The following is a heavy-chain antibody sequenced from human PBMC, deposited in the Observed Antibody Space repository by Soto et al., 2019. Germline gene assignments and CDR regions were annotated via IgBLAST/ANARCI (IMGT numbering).Heavy chain of an antibody. Sequence: QVQLVQSGAEVKKPGSSVKVCCKASGGTFSSYAISWVRQAPGQGLEWMGGIIPIFGTANYAQKFQGRVTITADKSTSTAYMELSSLRSDDTAVSYCARDSFDCRSTSCWLDYWGQGTLVTVSS. CDR2: IIPIFGTA. V-gene: IGHV1-69*06. D-gene: IGHD2-2*01. J-gene: IGHJ4*02. CDR3: ARDSFDCRSTSCWLDY. CDR1: GGTFSSYA.